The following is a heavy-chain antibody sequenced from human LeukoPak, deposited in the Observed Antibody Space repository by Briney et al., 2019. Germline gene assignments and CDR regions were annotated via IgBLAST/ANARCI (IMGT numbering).Heavy chain of an antibody. V-gene: IGHV5-51*01. CDR3: ARATCVNGICYTLY. Sequence: GESLKISCKGSGFIFIGYWIVWVRQLPGKGLEWMGIIYPADSETTYSPSFQGQITISAARSSTTAHLQWSSLKASDTAIYYCARATCVNGICYTLYWGQGSLVTVSS. D-gene: IGHD2-8*01. CDR1: GFIFIGYW. CDR2: IYPADSET. J-gene: IGHJ4*02.